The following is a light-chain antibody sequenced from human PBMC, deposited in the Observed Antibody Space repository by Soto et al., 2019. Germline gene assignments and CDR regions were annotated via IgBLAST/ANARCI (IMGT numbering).Light chain of an antibody. CDR3: GAWDSRLTSWM. CDR1: SSNIGNNY. J-gene: IGLJ3*02. V-gene: IGLV1-51*01. Sequence: QSVLTQPPPVSAAPGQKVTISCSGSSSNIGNNYVTWYQQFPGTAPKLLIYDNNERPSGIPDRLSGSKSGTSATLGITGLQTGDEAYYFCGAWDSRLTSWMFGGGTKLTVL. CDR2: DNN.